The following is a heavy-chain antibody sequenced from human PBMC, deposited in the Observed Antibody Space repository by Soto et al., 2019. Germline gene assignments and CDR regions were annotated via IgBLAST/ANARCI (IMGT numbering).Heavy chain of an antibody. Sequence: PGGSLRLSCAASGFTFSSYAMSWVRQAPGKGLEWVSAISGSGGSTYYADSVKGRFTISRDNSKNTLYLQMNSLRAEDTVVYYCAKDRRYFDWTYDYWGQGTLVNVSS. CDR1: GFTFSSYA. CDR2: ISGSGGST. D-gene: IGHD3-9*01. J-gene: IGHJ4*02. CDR3: AKDRRYFDWTYDY. V-gene: IGHV3-23*01.